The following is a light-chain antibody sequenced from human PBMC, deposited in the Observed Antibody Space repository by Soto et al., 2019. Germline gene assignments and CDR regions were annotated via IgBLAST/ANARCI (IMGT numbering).Light chain of an antibody. J-gene: IGKJ2*01. CDR2: GAS. CDR1: QSVSRSF. Sequence: EIVLTQSPGTLSLSPGERAALSCRASQSVSRSFLAWYQHKPGQAPRLLIYGASSRATGIPDRFSGSGSGTDFTLTISRLEPGDFAVYYCQQYGSSPYTFGQGTKLEIK. V-gene: IGKV3-20*01. CDR3: QQYGSSPYT.